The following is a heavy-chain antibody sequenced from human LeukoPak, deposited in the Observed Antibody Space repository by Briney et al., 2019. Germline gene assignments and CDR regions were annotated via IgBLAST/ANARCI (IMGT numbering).Heavy chain of an antibody. J-gene: IGHJ4*02. Sequence: GGSLRLSCAASGFTFSSYGMHWVRQAPGKGLEWVAFIRYDGSNKYYADSVKGRFTISRDNSKNTLYLQMNSLRAEDTAVYYCAKDVTSGSYYADFDYWSQGTLVTVSS. D-gene: IGHD1-26*01. CDR1: GFTFSSYG. CDR3: AKDVTSGSYYADFDY. V-gene: IGHV3-30*02. CDR2: IRYDGSNK.